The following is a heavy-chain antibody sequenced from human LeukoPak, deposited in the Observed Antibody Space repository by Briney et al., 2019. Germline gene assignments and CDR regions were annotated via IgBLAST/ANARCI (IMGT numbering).Heavy chain of an antibody. CDR2: INHSGST. D-gene: IGHD2-21*02. CDR3: ARAANCGGDCYSLAYFDL. V-gene: IGHV4-34*01. Sequence: PSETLSLTCAVYGGSFSGYYWRWIRQPPGKGLEWIGEINHSGSTNYNPSLKSRVTISVDTSKNQFSLKLSSVTAADTAVYYCARAANCGGDCYSLAYFDLWGRGTLVTVSS. J-gene: IGHJ2*01. CDR1: GGSFSGYY.